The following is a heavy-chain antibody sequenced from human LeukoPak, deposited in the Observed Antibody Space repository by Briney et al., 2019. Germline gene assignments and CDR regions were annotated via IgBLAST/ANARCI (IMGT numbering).Heavy chain of an antibody. CDR2: IYYSGST. D-gene: IGHD3-22*01. J-gene: IGHJ6*03. CDR3: ARDRGDYDSSIDV. Sequence: SETLSLTCTVSGGSISSYYWSWIRQPPGKGLEWIGYIYYSGSTNYNPSLKSRVTISVDTSKNQFSLKLSSVTAADTAVYYCARDRGDYDSSIDVWGKGTTVTISS. V-gene: IGHV4-59*01. CDR1: GGSISSYY.